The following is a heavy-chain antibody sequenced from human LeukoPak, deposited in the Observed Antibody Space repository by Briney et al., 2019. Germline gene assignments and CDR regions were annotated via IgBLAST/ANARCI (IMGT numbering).Heavy chain of an antibody. Sequence: GGSLRLSCAASGFTFSTYAMSWVRQAPGKRLEWVSGISGSGDSTYYADSVKGRFTISRDNSKNTLYLQMNSLRAEDTAVYYCAKCASGRSSFFDYWGQGALVTVSS. D-gene: IGHD6-6*01. CDR3: AKCASGRSSFFDY. J-gene: IGHJ4*02. V-gene: IGHV3-23*01. CDR2: ISGSGDST. CDR1: GFTFSTYA.